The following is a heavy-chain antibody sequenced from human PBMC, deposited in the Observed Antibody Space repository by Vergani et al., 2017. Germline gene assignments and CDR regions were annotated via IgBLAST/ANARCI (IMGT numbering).Heavy chain of an antibody. Sequence: QVQLQESGPGLVKPSETLSLTCAVSGFSIDNGYYWDWIRQPPGKGLEWIGSIYRTGRTHFNPSLKSRVTISVDTSNNHFSLRLNSLTAAYTAVYYCARRSSIVCDIFSGTQDICNFWGQGTLVTVSS. CDR3: ARRSSIVCDIFSGTQDICNF. CDR1: GFSIDNGYY. D-gene: IGHD3-9*01. CDR2: IYRTGRT. J-gene: IGHJ4*02. V-gene: IGHV4-38-2*01.